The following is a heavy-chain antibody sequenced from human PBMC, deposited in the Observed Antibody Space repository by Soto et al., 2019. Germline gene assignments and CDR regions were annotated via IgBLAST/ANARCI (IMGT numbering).Heavy chain of an antibody. J-gene: IGHJ5*02. Sequence: SETLSLTCTVSGGSISSGGYYWTWIRQHPGKVLDWIGYIYHSGSTYYNPSLKSRLTMSVDTSKNQFSLKLSSVAAADTTVYYCARGATYNWFDPWGQGTLVTVSS. CDR3: ARGATYNWFDP. V-gene: IGHV4-31*03. CDR1: GGSISSGGYY. CDR2: IYHSGST.